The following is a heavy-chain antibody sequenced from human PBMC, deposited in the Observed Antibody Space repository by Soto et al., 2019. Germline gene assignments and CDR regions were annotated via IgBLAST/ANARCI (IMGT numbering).Heavy chain of an antibody. D-gene: IGHD3-3*01. CDR2: IKRDGSKK. Sequence: GSLRLSCAASGFTFSSYWMSWVRQAPGKGLEWVANIKRDGSKKYYVDSVKGRFTISRDNAKNSLYLQMNSLRAEDTAVYYCASNFYAPDAFDIWGQGTMVTVSS. CDR3: ASNFYAPDAFDI. V-gene: IGHV3-7*03. J-gene: IGHJ3*02. CDR1: GFTFSSYW.